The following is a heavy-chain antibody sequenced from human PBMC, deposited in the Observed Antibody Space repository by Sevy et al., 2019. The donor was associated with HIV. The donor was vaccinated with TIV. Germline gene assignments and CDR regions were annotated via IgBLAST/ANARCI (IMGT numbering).Heavy chain of an antibody. CDR1: GFTFSSYW. CDR2: IKQDGSGK. Sequence: GGSLRLSCAASGFTFSSYWMSWVRQAPGKGLEWVANIKQDGSGKYYVDSVKGRFTISRDNAKNSLYLQMNSLRAEDTAVYYCARESASLGATTSRFLPDYWGQGTLVTVSS. CDR3: ARESASLGATTSRFLPDY. V-gene: IGHV3-7*01. J-gene: IGHJ4*02. D-gene: IGHD1-26*01.